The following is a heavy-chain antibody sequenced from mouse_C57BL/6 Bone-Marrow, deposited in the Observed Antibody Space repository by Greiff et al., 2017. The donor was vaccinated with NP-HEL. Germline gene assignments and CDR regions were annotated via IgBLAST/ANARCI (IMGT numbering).Heavy chain of an antibody. D-gene: IGHD2-3*01. V-gene: IGHV1-36*01. CDR2: VYPYNGGT. CDR3: ARGGYDGYSYWYFDV. CDR1: GFTFTDYY. J-gene: IGHJ1*03. Sequence: VHVKQSGPVLVKPGPSVKISCKASGFTFTDYYMHWVKQSHGKSLEWIGLVYPYNGGTSYNQKFKGKATLTVDTSSSTAYMELNSLPSEDSAVYYCARGGYDGYSYWYFDVWGTGTTVTVSS.